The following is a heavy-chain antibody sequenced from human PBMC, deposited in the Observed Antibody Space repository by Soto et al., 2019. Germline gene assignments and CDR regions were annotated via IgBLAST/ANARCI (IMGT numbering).Heavy chain of an antibody. V-gene: IGHV5-51*01. CDR1: GYSFTSYW. Sequence: LGESLKISCKGSGYSFTSYWIGWVRQMPGKGLEWMGIIYPGDSDTRYSPSFQGQVTISADKSISTAYLQWSSLKASDTAMYYCASAAARPPQPFDYWGQGTLVTVSS. CDR2: IYPGDSDT. J-gene: IGHJ4*02. CDR3: ASAAARPPQPFDY. D-gene: IGHD6-6*01.